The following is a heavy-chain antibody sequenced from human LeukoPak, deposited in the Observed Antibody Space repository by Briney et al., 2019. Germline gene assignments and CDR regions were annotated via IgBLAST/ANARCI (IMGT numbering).Heavy chain of an antibody. CDR2: ISGSGGST. J-gene: IGHJ4*02. V-gene: IGHV3-23*01. CDR3: AKEGYYYDSGGYPTPFDY. CDR1: GFTFSSYA. Sequence: PGGSLRLSCAASGFTFSSYAMSWVRQAPGKGLEWVSAISGSGGSTYYADSVKGRFTISRDNSKNTLYLQMNSLRAEDTAVYYCAKEGYYYDSGGYPTPFDYWGQGTLVTVSS. D-gene: IGHD3-22*01.